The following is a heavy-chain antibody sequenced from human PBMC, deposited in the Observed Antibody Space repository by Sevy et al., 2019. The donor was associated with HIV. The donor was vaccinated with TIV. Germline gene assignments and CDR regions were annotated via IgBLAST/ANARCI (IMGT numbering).Heavy chain of an antibody. Sequence: SETLSLTCTVSGDSIISSRWWSWFRQTPGKGLEWIGDIYHRGTTNYSPSLKNRVIMSVDKSKNLFSLKLTSVTAADTAVYYCAAAAGTDILGYYFDSWGQGLPVTVSS. J-gene: IGHJ4*02. D-gene: IGHD6-25*01. CDR2: IYHRGTT. CDR3: AAAAGTDILGYYFDS. V-gene: IGHV4-4*02. CDR1: GDSIISSRW.